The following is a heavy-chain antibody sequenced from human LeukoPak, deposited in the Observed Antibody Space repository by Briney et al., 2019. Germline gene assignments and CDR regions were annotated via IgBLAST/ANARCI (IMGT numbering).Heavy chain of an antibody. Sequence: SKTLSLTCTVSGGSISGYYWSWIRQPAGRGLEWIGHIHTSGTMNYNASLKSRVRISVETSKNQFSLRLSSVTAADTAVYYCARGLYSGYYWGGYFDYWGQGTLVTVSS. CDR1: GGSISGYY. J-gene: IGHJ4*02. V-gene: IGHV4-4*07. CDR3: ARGLYSGYYWGGYFDY. CDR2: IHTSGTM. D-gene: IGHD5-12*01.